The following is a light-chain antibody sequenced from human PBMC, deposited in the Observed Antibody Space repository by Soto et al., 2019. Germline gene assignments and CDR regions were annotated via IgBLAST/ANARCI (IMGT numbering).Light chain of an antibody. CDR1: NSNIGNTY. J-gene: IGLJ1*01. V-gene: IGLV1-51*02. CDR3: GAWDSGLSGYV. CDR2: ENN. Sequence: QSVLTQPPSVSAAPGQKVTISCSGSNSNIGNTYVSWYQQLPGTAPKLLIYENNKRPSGIPDRFSGSKSGTSATLGITGLQTGDEADYYCGAWDSGLSGYVFGTWTKLTVL.